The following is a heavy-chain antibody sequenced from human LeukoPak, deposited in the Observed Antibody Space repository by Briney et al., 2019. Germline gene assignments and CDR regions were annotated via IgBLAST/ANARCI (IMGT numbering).Heavy chain of an antibody. V-gene: IGHV4-4*07. CDR2: FYTSGNT. D-gene: IGHD4-17*01. CDR3: ARDPTTMTTFFDS. J-gene: IGHJ4*02. Sequence: SETLSLTCTVFGDSISSYYWSWIRQAAGKGLEWIGRFYTSGNTNYNPSLKSRVTMSVDTSNNQFSLTLNSVTAADTAVYYCARDPTTMTTFFDSWGQGILVTVSS. CDR1: GDSISSYY.